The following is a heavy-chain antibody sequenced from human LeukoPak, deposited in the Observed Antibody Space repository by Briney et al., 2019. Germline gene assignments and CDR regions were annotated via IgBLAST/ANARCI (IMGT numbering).Heavy chain of an antibody. D-gene: IGHD2-15*01. V-gene: IGHV3-21*01. CDR3: ARGYCSGGSCLDY. Sequence: GGSLRLSCAASGFTFSSYSMNWVRQAPRKGLEWVSSISSSSTYIYYADSVKGRFTISRDNAKNSLYLQMNSLRAEDTAVYYCARGYCSGGSCLDYWDQGTLVTVSS. CDR2: ISSSSTYI. CDR1: GFTFSSYS. J-gene: IGHJ4*02.